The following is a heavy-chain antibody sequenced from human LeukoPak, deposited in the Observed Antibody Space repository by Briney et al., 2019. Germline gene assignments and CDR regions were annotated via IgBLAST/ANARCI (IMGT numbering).Heavy chain of an antibody. CDR3: ARRGGHGGSFDY. D-gene: IGHD4-23*01. J-gene: IGHJ4*02. CDR2: VFYSGNT. Sequence: SETLSLTCTVSGGSMSPYYWNWIRQAPGKGLEWIGYVFYSGNTYYNPSLRGRVTISIDTSKSQFSLNLSSVTAADTAVYYCARRGGHGGSFDYWGQGTLVTVSS. V-gene: IGHV4-59*01. CDR1: GGSMSPYY.